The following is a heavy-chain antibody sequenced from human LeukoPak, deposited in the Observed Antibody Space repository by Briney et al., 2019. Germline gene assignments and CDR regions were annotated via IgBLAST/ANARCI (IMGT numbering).Heavy chain of an antibody. CDR1: GGSISSTSSY. D-gene: IGHD6-13*01. J-gene: IGHJ4*02. Sequence: SETLSLTCTVSGGSISSTSSYWGWIRQPPGKGLEWIATIYYSGSTNYNPSLKSRVTISVDTSKNQFSLKVTSVTAADTAVYYCARVIAAAFDYWGQGTLVTVSS. CDR3: ARVIAAAFDY. CDR2: IYYSGST. V-gene: IGHV4-39*01.